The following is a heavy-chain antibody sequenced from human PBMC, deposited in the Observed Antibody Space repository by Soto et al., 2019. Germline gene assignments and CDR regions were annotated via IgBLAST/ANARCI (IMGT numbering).Heavy chain of an antibody. CDR1: GFTFSSYA. D-gene: IGHD3-16*01. CDR2: ISGSGGST. J-gene: IGHJ4*02. V-gene: IGHV3-23*01. CDR3: ARMGLGDPTKDY. Sequence: GGSLRLSCAASGFTFSSYAMSWVRQAPGKGLEWVSAISGSGGSTYYADSVKGRFTISRDNSKNTLYLQMNSLRAEDTAVYYCARMGLGDPTKDYWGQGTLVTVSS.